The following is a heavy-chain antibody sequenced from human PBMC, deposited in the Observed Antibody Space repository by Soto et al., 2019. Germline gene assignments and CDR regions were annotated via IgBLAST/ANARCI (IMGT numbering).Heavy chain of an antibody. CDR2: INHSGRV. CDR3: STRAYDTNGYYRFDP. Sequence: SDTPSLTCAGYGGSFSGHSWTWIRQSPGKGLEWIGDINHSGRVNYSPSLKSRVTISLDTSKNQFSLTLSAVTAADTAMYYCSTRAYDTNGYYRFDPWGQGTPVTVSS. D-gene: IGHD3-22*01. V-gene: IGHV4-34*01. CDR1: GGSFSGHS. J-gene: IGHJ5*01.